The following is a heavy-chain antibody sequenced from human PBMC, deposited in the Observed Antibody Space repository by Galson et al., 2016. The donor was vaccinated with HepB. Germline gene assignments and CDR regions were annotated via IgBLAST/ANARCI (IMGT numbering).Heavy chain of an antibody. V-gene: IGHV4-38-2*02. CDR1: RYFIRNGYY. CDR2: IYHSGNT. J-gene: IGHJ4*02. Sequence: SETLSLTCSVSRYFIRNGYYWGWIRQPPGKGLEWIGSIYHSGNTYYNPSLKSRVTLSIDTSTNQFSLRLTSVTAADTAVYYCARDRDWNDGEYFDYWGQGVLVIVSS. D-gene: IGHD1-1*01. CDR3: ARDRDWNDGEYFDY.